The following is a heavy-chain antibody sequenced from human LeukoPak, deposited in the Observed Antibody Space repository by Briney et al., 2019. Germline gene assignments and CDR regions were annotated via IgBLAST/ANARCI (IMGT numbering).Heavy chain of an antibody. J-gene: IGHJ4*02. CDR1: GFTFDDYA. Sequence: GGSLRLSCAASGFTFDDYAMHWVRQAPGKGLEWVSGISWNSGSICYADSVKGRFTISRDNAKNSLYLQMNSLRAEDMALYYCARNYDILTGYFEYWGQGTLVTVSS. CDR3: ARNYDILTGYFEY. V-gene: IGHV3-9*03. CDR2: ISWNSGSI. D-gene: IGHD3-9*01.